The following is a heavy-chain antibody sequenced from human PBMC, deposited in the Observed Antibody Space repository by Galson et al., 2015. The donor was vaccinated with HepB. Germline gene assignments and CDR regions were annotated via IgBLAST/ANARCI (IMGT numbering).Heavy chain of an antibody. Sequence: SLRLSCAASGFTFSSYSMNWVRQAPGKGLEWVSYISSSSSTIYYADSVKGRFTISRDNAKNSLYLQMNSLRDEDTAVYYCARDGTGVGSIAVAGTIWFDPWGQGTLVTVSS. CDR1: GFTFSSYS. J-gene: IGHJ5*02. CDR2: ISSSSSTI. CDR3: ARDGTGVGSIAVAGTIWFDP. D-gene: IGHD6-19*01. V-gene: IGHV3-48*02.